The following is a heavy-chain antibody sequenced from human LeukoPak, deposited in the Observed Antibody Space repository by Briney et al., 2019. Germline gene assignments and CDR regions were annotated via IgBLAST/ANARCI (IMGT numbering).Heavy chain of an antibody. Sequence: GESLKISCKGSGYSFTSYWIGWGRQLPGKGLEGMGIIYPGDSDTRYSPSFQGQVTISADKSISTAYLQWSSLKASDTAMYYCARQPTMVRGASYYYYMDVWGKGTTVTVSS. CDR3: ARQPTMVRGASYYYYMDV. CDR1: GYSFTSYW. D-gene: IGHD3-10*01. J-gene: IGHJ6*03. V-gene: IGHV5-51*01. CDR2: IYPGDSDT.